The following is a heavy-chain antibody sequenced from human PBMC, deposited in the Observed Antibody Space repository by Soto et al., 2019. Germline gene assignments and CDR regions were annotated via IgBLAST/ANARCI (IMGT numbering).Heavy chain of an antibody. CDR2: TIPVFNTA. D-gene: IGHD3-10*01. V-gene: IGHV1-69*06. CDR3: ARGVYGSGNYYTGPSAFDI. J-gene: IGHJ3*02. Sequence: QVQLEQSGAEVKKPGSSVKVSCKASGGTLSDHGVAWLRQAPGQGLEWMGGTIPVFNTAKYAQKLQGRVTVTADNFTTIAYVELSSLRSEDTAFYFCARGVYGSGNYYTGPSAFDIWGQGTMVIVSS. CDR1: GGTLSDHG.